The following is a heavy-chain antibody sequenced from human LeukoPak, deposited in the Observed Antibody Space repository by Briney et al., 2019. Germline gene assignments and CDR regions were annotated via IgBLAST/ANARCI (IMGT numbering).Heavy chain of an antibody. V-gene: IGHV1-69*13. D-gene: IGHD6-13*01. Sequence: SVTVSCTASGGTFSSYAISWVRQAPRQGLEWMGGIIPIFGTTNYAQTFQGRVTITADESTSTAYMELSSLRSEDTAVYYCARAGYSNSSRDNYYYYYGMDVWGQGTTVTVSS. CDR1: GGTFSSYA. CDR3: ARAGYSNSSRDNYYYYYGMDV. CDR2: IIPIFGTT. J-gene: IGHJ6*02.